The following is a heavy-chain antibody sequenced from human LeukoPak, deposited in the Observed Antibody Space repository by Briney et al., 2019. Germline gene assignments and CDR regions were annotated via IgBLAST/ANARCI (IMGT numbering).Heavy chain of an antibody. CDR3: ASFSISWYQDYYYGMDV. V-gene: IGHV4-39*01. D-gene: IGHD6-13*01. J-gene: IGHJ6*02. Sequence: SETLSLTCTVSGGSISSSSYYWGWIRQPPGKGLEWIGSIYYSGSTYYNPSLKSRVTISVDTSKNQFSLKLSSVTAADTAVYYCASFSISWYQDYYYGMDVWGQGTTVTVSS. CDR1: GGSISSSSYY. CDR2: IYYSGST.